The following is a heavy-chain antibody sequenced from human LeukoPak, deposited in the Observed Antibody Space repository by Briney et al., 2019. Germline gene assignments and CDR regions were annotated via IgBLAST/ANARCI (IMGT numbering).Heavy chain of an antibody. CDR2: IYYSGST. D-gene: IGHD3-10*01. Sequence: PSETLSLTCTVSGGSMSTYCWSWIRQSPGKGLVWIGYIYYSGSTSYNPSLKSRLTISIDTSKTQFYLKLSSVTAADTAVYYCARVVYSGSWGYFDYWGQGILVTVSS. J-gene: IGHJ4*02. V-gene: IGHV4-59*01. CDR1: GGSMSTYC. CDR3: ARVVYSGSWGYFDY.